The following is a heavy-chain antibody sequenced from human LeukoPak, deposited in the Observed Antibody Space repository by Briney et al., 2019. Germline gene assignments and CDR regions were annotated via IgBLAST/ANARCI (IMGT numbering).Heavy chain of an antibody. Sequence: KPSETLSLTCTVSGGSISSSDYFWGWIRQPPGKALEWVGTIFYSGSTYYNSSLRSRLTISVDTSKNQFSLKLSSVTAADTAVYYCARRDYGSGSYYKNWYFDLWGRGTLVTVSS. CDR1: GGSISSSDYF. J-gene: IGHJ2*01. CDR2: IFYSGST. CDR3: ARRDYGSGSYYKNWYFDL. V-gene: IGHV4-39*01. D-gene: IGHD3-10*01.